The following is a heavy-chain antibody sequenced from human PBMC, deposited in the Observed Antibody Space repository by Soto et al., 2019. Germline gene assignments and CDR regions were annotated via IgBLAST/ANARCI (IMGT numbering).Heavy chain of an antibody. Sequence: SQTLSLTCVISGDSVSSNSAAWNWIRQSPSRGLEWLGRTYYRSKWYNDYAVSVKSRITINPDTSKNQFSLKLASVTAADTAVYFCARDIVVLPAANRYGLDAWGQGTTVTVSS. CDR1: GDSVSSNSAA. CDR3: ARDIVVLPAANRYGLDA. V-gene: IGHV6-1*01. J-gene: IGHJ6*02. CDR2: TYYRSKWYN. D-gene: IGHD2-2*01.